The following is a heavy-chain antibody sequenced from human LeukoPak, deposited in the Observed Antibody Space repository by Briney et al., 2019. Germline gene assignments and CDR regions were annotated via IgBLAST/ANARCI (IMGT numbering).Heavy chain of an antibody. CDR1: GFIFSDFY. J-gene: IGHJ4*02. CDR3: ARCSYDSSDFDY. Sequence: GGSLRLSCAASGFIFSDFYMSWIRQAPGKGLEWVSYISSSGNTLYHADSVKGRFTISRDNAKNSLYLQMNSLRAEDTAVYYCARCSYDSSDFDYWGQGTLVTVSS. V-gene: IGHV3-11*01. CDR2: ISSSGNTL. D-gene: IGHD3-22*01.